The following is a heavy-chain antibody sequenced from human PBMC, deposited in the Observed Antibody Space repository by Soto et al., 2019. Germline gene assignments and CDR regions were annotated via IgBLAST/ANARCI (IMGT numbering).Heavy chain of an antibody. CDR2: IIPLLGIA. J-gene: IGHJ5*02. CDR3: ARGRSTMLRGTYITNWCDP. Sequence: QVHLVQSGAEVKKPGSSVKVSCKASGDTFSTYTLNWVRQSPGHGLEWMGRIIPLLGIANYTQMFQGRVTFTADKATSTAYLELTSLRSEYTAVYYCARGRSTMLRGTYITNWCDPWGQGTLVTVS. CDR1: GDTFSTYT. D-gene: IGHD3-10*01. V-gene: IGHV1-69*02.